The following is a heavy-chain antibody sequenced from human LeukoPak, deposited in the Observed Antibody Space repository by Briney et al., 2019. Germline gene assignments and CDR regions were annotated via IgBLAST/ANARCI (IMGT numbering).Heavy chain of an antibody. Sequence: SVKVSCKASGGTFSSYAISWVRQAPGQGLEWMGGIIPIFGIANYAQKFQGRVTITADESTSTAYMELSSLRSEDTAVYYCARDLRTAAASPGFDPWGQGTLVTVSS. J-gene: IGHJ5*02. CDR2: IIPIFGIA. CDR3: ARDLRTAAASPGFDP. V-gene: IGHV1-69*13. CDR1: GGTFSSYA. D-gene: IGHD6-13*01.